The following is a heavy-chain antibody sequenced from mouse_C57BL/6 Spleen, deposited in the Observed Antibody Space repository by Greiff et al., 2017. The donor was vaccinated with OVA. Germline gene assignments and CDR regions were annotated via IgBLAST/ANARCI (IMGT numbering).Heavy chain of an antibody. D-gene: IGHD1-1*01. CDR2: INPSTGGT. Sequence: EVQLQQSGPELVKPGASVKISCKASGYSFTGYYMNWVKQSPEKSLEWIGEINPSTGGTTYNQKFKAKATLTVDKSSSTAYMQLKSLTSEDSAVYYCARGSLLRSSWGYAMDYWGQGTSVTVSS. CDR3: ARGSLLRSSWGYAMDY. J-gene: IGHJ4*01. CDR1: GYSFTGYY. V-gene: IGHV1-42*01.